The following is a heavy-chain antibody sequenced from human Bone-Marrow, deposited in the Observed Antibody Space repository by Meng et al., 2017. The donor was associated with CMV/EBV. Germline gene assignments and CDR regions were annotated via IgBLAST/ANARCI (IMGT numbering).Heavy chain of an antibody. V-gene: IGHV2-26*01. CDR2: IFSNDEK. CDR1: GFLRSTASMG. CDR3: ARIVRGWDPRNGYDSSGYYYHQIDY. J-gene: IGHJ4*02. Sequence: SGPTLAKPTGPLTLTYSVSGFLRSTASMGVTWIRQPPGKALEWLAHIFSNDEKSYSTSLKSRLTISKDTSKSQVVLTMTNMDPVDTATYYCARIVRGWDPRNGYDSSGYYYHQIDYWGQGTLVTVSS. D-gene: IGHD3-22*01.